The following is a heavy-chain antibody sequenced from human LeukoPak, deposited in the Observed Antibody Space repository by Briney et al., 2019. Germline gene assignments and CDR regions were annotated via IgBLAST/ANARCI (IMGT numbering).Heavy chain of an antibody. CDR1: GFTFSTYG. J-gene: IGHJ6*03. D-gene: IGHD3-10*01. CDR2: IRYDGSNK. V-gene: IGHV3-30*02. Sequence: GGSLRLSCAASGFTFSTYGMHWVRQAPGKGLEWVAFIRYDGSNKYYADSVKGQFTISRDNSKNTLYLQMNSLRAEDTAVYYCAKDPTMVRGVIITRQYYYYMDVWGKGTTVTVSS. CDR3: AKDPTMVRGVIITRQYYYYMDV.